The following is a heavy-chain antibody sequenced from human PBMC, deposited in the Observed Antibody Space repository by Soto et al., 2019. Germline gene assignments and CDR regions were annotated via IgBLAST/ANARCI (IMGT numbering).Heavy chain of an antibody. J-gene: IGHJ4*02. D-gene: IGHD5-12*01. Sequence: GGSLRLSCAASGFSFSDHAMHWVRQAPGKGLEWVAVISHDGINKYYEDSVKGRFTISRDTSKNTLYLQMNSLRPEDTAVYYCAKDRGYEILDSWGQGTQVTVSS. CDR1: GFSFSDHA. CDR2: ISHDGINK. V-gene: IGHV3-30*18. CDR3: AKDRGYEILDS.